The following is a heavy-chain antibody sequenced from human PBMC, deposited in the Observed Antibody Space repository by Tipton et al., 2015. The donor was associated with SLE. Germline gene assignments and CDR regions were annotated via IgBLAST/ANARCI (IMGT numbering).Heavy chain of an antibody. CDR1: AGSFTGYY. CDR2: IDHTGST. D-gene: IGHD5-12*01. V-gene: IGHV4-34*01. CDR3: AKSGFGRGSYFHH. Sequence: TLSLTCKVSAGSFTGYYWSWVRQSPTKGLESIGEIDHTGSTNYNPALKSRVTISVDTSKNQFSLRQTSVTAADTAVYYCAKSGFGRGSYFHHWGQATLVSVSS. J-gene: IGHJ1*01.